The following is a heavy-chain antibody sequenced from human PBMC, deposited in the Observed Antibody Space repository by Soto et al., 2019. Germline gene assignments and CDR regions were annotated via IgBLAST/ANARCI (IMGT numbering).Heavy chain of an antibody. CDR2: MNPNSGNT. D-gene: IGHD3-22*01. Sequence: ASVKVSCKASGYTFTSYDINWVRQATGQGLEWMGWMNPNSGNTGYAQKFQGRVTMTRNTSISTAYMELSSLGSEDTAVYYCARVASGGYEDALDIWGQGTMVTVSS. J-gene: IGHJ3*02. CDR1: GYTFTSYD. V-gene: IGHV1-8*01. CDR3: ARVASGGYEDALDI.